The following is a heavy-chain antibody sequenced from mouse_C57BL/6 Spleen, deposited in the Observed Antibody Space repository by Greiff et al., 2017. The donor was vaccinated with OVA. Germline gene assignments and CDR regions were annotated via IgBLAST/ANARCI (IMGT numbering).Heavy chain of an antibody. Sequence: DVKLVESGGGLVKPGGSLKLSCAASGFTFSSYTMSWVRQTPEKRLEWVATISGGGGNTYYPDSVKGRFTISRDNATNTLYLQMSSLGSEETALYYCARVYSNYFDYWGQGTTLTVSS. V-gene: IGHV5-9*01. CDR3: ARVYSNYFDY. J-gene: IGHJ2*01. D-gene: IGHD2-5*01. CDR2: ISGGGGNT. CDR1: GFTFSSYT.